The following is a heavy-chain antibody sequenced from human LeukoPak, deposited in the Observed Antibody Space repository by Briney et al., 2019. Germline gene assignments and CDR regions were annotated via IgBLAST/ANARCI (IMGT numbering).Heavy chain of an antibody. CDR2: IYPGDSDT. CDR3: ARYRPGGATIMYYFDY. CDR1: GYSFTSYW. D-gene: IGHD5-12*01. Sequence: PGESLKISCKGSGYSFTSYWIGWVRQMPGKGLEWMGIIYPGDSDTRYSPSFQGQVTISADKSIRTAYLQWSSLKASDTAMYYCARYRPGGATIMYYFDYWGQGTLVTVSS. J-gene: IGHJ4*02. V-gene: IGHV5-51*01.